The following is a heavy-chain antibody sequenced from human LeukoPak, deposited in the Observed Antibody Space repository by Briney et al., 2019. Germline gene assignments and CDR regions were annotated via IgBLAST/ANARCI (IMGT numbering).Heavy chain of an antibody. V-gene: IGHV3-23*01. J-gene: IGHJ4*02. CDR3: ARYSRSWYVPIFDY. D-gene: IGHD6-13*01. CDR1: GFTFSSYA. CDR2: ISGSGGKT. Sequence: GGSLRLSCAASGFTFSSYAMSWVRQAPGKGLEWGSGISGSGGKTYYADSVKGRFTISRDNVKNTLYLQMNSLRAEDTAVYYCARYSRSWYVPIFDYWGQGTLVTVSS.